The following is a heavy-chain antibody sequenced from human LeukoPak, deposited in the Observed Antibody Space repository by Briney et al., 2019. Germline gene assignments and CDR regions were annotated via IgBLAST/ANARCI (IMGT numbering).Heavy chain of an antibody. CDR2: IYYSGST. V-gene: IGHV4-59*01. J-gene: IGHJ5*02. D-gene: IGHD3-22*01. CDR1: GGSISSYY. Sequence: SETLSLTCTVSGGSISSYYWSWIRQPPGKGLEWIGYIYYSGSTNYNPSLKSRVTISVDTSKNQFSLKLSSVTAADTAVYYCARGRKTYYYDSSGYSGSNCWFDPWGQGTLVTVSS. CDR3: ARGRKTYYYDSSGYSGSNCWFDP.